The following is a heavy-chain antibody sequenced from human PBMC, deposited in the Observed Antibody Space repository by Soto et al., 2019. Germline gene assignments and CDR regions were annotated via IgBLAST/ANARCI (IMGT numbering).Heavy chain of an antibody. D-gene: IGHD3-22*01. J-gene: IGHJ4*02. V-gene: IGHV1-8*01. CDR3: ARESYYDSSGYYYDSDY. CDR2: MNPNSGNT. Sequence: QVQLVQSGAEVKKPGASVKVSCKASGYTFTSYDINWVRQATGQGLEWMGWMNPNSGNTGYAQKFQGRVTMTRNTSISTAYMELSSLRSEDTAVYYCARESYYDSSGYYYDSDYWGQGTLVTVSS. CDR1: GYTFTSYD.